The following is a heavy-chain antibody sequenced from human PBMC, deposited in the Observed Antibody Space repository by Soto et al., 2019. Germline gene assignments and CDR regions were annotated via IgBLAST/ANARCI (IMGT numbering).Heavy chain of an antibody. CDR3: ASHPKASSGCYWFDP. V-gene: IGHV4-59*12. D-gene: IGHD6-19*01. Sequence: SETLSLTCTVSAGSISNYYWSWIRQPPGKGLEWIGYIYYSGTTNYNPSLKSRVTISVDTSKKQFSLKVSSVTAADTAVYYCASHPKASSGCYWFDPWGQGTLVTVSS. CDR1: AGSISNYY. CDR2: IYYSGTT. J-gene: IGHJ5*02.